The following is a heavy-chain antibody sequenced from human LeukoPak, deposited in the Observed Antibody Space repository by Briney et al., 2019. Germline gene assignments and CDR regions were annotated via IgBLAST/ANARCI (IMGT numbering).Heavy chain of an antibody. V-gene: IGHV4-59*01. CDR1: GGSISGYY. CDR2: IYYSGST. Sequence: SETLSLTCTVSGGSISGYYWSWIRQPPGKGLEWIGYIYYSGSTNYNPSLKSRVTISVDTSKNQFSLKLSSVTAADTAVYYCARAHQYSSSWFNWFDPWGQGTLVTVSS. CDR3: ARAHQYSSSWFNWFDP. D-gene: IGHD6-13*01. J-gene: IGHJ5*02.